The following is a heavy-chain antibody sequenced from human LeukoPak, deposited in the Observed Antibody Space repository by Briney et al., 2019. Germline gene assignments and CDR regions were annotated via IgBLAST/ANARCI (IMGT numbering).Heavy chain of an antibody. V-gene: IGHV4-59*08. CDR3: ARQGCSSTSCYTRSGYYYYGMDV. CDR2: TYYSGST. CDR1: GGSISSYY. Sequence: SETLSLTCIHSGGSISSYYWSWIRPPPAKGLEWIGSTYYSGSTNYNPSLKSRVTISVDTSKNQFSLKLSFVTAADTAVYYCARQGCSSTSCYTRSGYYYYGMDVWGQGTTVTVSS. J-gene: IGHJ6*02. D-gene: IGHD2-2*02.